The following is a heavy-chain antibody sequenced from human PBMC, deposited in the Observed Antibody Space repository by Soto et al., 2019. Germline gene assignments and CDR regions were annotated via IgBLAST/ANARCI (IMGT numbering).Heavy chain of an antibody. CDR2: IFYTGGT. V-gene: IGHV4-30-4*08. D-gene: IGHD6-19*01. CDR1: GASISSGDYY. CDR3: ARAGGLGAVALDY. Sequence: PSEPMSVTCTVSGASISSGDYYWRWIRQHPGRGLEWIGYIFYTGGTFYTPSLKSRVTISVDRSKNQFSLKLSSVTAADTAVYYCARAGGLGAVALDYWGQGTLVTVSS. J-gene: IGHJ4*02.